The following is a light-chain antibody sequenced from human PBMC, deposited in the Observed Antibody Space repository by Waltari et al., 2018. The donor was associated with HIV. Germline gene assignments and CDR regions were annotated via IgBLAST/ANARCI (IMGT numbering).Light chain of an antibody. V-gene: IGLV2-8*01. Sequence: ALTQPPSASGSPGQSVTISFTGPISDVDGYAYVPWYQLLQVKAPKLMIYEFTWRPSGVPDRCSGSKSANTASLTVSGLQAEDEADYYCTSYTRSTNLLFGGGTKLTVL. CDR3: TSYTRSTNLL. CDR2: EFT. CDR1: ISDVDGYAY. J-gene: IGLJ2*01.